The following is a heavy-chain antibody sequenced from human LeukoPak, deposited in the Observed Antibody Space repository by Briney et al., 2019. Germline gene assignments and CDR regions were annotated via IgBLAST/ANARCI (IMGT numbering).Heavy chain of an antibody. CDR3: DLARSEYHYGMDV. J-gene: IGHJ6*02. CDR1: GDNVSSISVA. Sequence: SQTLSLTFAISGDNVSSISVAWDWIRQSPSRGLEGLGKAYCRCELYYEYGVSVKGRINIKPNPCNNNISLQLHPVTPQDTAVSYCDLARSEYHYGMDVWGQGTPVTVSS. CDR2: AYCRCELYY. V-gene: IGHV6-1*01.